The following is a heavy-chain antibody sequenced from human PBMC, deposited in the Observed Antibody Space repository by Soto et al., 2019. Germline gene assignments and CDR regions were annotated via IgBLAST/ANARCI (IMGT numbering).Heavy chain of an antibody. CDR2: ISYDGSNK. D-gene: IGHD1-26*01. CDR3: ARGRVKWEPPWFDP. J-gene: IGHJ5*02. V-gene: IGHV3-30*03. CDR1: GFTFSSYG. Sequence: GGSLRLSCAASGFTFSSYGMHWVRQAPGKGLEWVAVISYDGSNKYYADSVKGRFTISRDNAKNTLYLQMNSLRAEDTAVYYCARGRVKWEPPWFDPWGQGTLVTVSS.